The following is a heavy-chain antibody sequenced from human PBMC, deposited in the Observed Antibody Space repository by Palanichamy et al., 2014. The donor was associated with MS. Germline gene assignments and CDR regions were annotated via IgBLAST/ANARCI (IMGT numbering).Heavy chain of an antibody. CDR3: VKDKTGEKDY. J-gene: IGHJ4*02. D-gene: IGHD7-27*01. CDR2: INTDGTYT. V-gene: IGHV3-74*01. Sequence: EVQVVESGGGSVQPGGSLRLSCGASGFIFSNYWMHWVRQVPGKGLVWVSRINTDGTYTTYADSVKGRFTISRDNAKNTLYLQMNNLRVEDTAIYYCVKDKTGEKDYWGQGTLVTVSS. CDR1: GFIFSNYW.